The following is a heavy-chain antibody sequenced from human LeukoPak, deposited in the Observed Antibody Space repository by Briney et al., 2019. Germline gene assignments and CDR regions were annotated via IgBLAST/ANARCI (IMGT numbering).Heavy chain of an antibody. D-gene: IGHD3-3*01. J-gene: IGHJ4*02. CDR1: GFTFSSYG. CDR3: AKGRYDFWSGPLDY. Sequence: PGGSLRLSCAASGFTFSSYGMHWVRQAPGKGLEWVAVISYDGSNKYYADSVKGRFTISRDNSKNTLYLQMNSLRAEDAAVYYCAKGRYDFWSGPLDYWGQGTLVTVSS. V-gene: IGHV3-30*18. CDR2: ISYDGSNK.